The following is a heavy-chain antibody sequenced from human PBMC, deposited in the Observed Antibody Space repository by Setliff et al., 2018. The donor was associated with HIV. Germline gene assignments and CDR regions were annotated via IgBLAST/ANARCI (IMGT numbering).Heavy chain of an antibody. Sequence: SLKISCAASGFTFDEYAMHWVRQAPGKGLEWDSGISWNSNIIAYADSVKGRFTISRDNAKNSLYLQMNSLRAEDMAFYYCAKVRRPWYYYDSNGEGFDSWGQGTLVTVSS. V-gene: IGHV3-9*03. CDR3: AKVRRPWYYYDSNGEGFDS. CDR1: GFTFDEYA. J-gene: IGHJ4*02. CDR2: ISWNSNII. D-gene: IGHD3-22*01.